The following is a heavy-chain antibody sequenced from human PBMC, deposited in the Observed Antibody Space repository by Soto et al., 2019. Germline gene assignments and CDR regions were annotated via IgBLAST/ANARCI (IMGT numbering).Heavy chain of an antibody. V-gene: IGHV3-11*06. CDR2: ISGTSDSI. CDR1: GFTFSDYY. J-gene: IGHJ4*02. CDR3: ARVAVLTAAGTTDY. D-gene: IGHD6-13*01. Sequence: SLRLSCVASGFTFSDYYMSWIRHVPGKGLEWVAYISGTSDSIPYADSVRGRFTIPRDNAKNSLYLQMSSLRDDDTAVYYCARVAVLTAAGTTDYWGQGTLVTVS.